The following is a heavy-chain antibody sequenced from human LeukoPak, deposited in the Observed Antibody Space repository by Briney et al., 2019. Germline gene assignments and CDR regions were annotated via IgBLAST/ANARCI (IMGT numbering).Heavy chain of an antibody. D-gene: IGHD4-11*01. J-gene: IGHJ6*02. CDR1: GFTFSSYA. V-gene: IGHV3-23*01. Sequence: GGSLRLSCAASGFTFSSYAMSWVRQAPGKGLEWVSAISGSGGSTYYADSVKGRFTISRDNSKNTLYLQMNSLRAEDTAVYYCAKPNSKYLPGVIGMDVWGQGTTVTVSS. CDR2: ISGSGGST. CDR3: AKPNSKYLPGVIGMDV.